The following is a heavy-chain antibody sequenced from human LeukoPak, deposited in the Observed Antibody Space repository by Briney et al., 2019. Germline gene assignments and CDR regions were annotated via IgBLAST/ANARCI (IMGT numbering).Heavy chain of an antibody. D-gene: IGHD6-13*01. CDR3: ARVSSSWYETSWFDP. V-gene: IGHV1-69*05. CDR2: IIPIFGTA. J-gene: IGHJ5*02. Sequence: SVKVSRKASGGTFSSYAISWVRQAPGQGLEWMGGIIPIFGTANYAQKFQGRVTITTDESTSTAYMELSSLRSEDTAVYYCARVSSSWYETSWFDPWGQGTLVTVSS. CDR1: GGTFSSYA.